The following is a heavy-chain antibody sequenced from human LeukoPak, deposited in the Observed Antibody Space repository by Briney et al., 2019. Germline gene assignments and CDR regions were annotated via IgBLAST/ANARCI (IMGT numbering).Heavy chain of an antibody. CDR3: AKDFYRGELFHHAFDI. V-gene: IGHV3-33*06. J-gene: IGHJ3*02. Sequence: GGSLRLSCAASGFTFSSYGMHWVRQAPGKGLEWVAVIWYDGSNKYYADSVKGRFTISRDNSKNTLYLQMNSLRAEDTAVYYCAKDFYRGELFHHAFDIWGQGTMVTVSS. CDR1: GFTFSSYG. CDR2: IWYDGSNK. D-gene: IGHD3-10*01.